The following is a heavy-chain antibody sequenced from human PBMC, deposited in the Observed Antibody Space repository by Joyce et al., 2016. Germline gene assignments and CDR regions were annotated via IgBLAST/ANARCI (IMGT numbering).Heavy chain of an antibody. V-gene: IGHV3-21*02. CDR1: GFTFGTSS. J-gene: IGHJ6*02. CDR3: ARGGIVYDYSMDL. D-gene: IGHD3-22*01. CDR2: ISSDSTYI. Sequence: EVQLVESGGGLVKPGGSLRISCAASGFTFGTSSRGWFRRAPGKGLEWVSAISSDSTYIFYADSVKGRFTVSRDNAKNSLYLQMNSLRAEDTAVFFCARGGIVYDYSMDLWGQGTTVTVSS.